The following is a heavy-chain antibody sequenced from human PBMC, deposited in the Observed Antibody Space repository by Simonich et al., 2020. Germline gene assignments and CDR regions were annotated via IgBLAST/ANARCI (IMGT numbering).Heavy chain of an antibody. CDR2: INPNRGGP. CDR3: ARGRLTGDKGAFDI. CDR1: GYTFTGYY. Sequence: QVQLVQSGAEVKKPGASVKVSCKASGYTFTGYYMHWVRQAPGQGLEWRGWINPNRGGPNYAQKLQGRVTMTRDTSISTAYMELSRLRSDDTAVYYCARGRLTGDKGAFDIWGQGTMVTVSS. J-gene: IGHJ3*02. V-gene: IGHV1-2*02. D-gene: IGHD7-27*01.